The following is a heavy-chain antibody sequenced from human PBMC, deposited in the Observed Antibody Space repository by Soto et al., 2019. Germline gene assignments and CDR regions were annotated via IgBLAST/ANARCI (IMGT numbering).Heavy chain of an antibody. CDR3: AKARGTLERITIFGVVTENNWFDP. J-gene: IGHJ5*02. D-gene: IGHD3-3*01. CDR1: GFTFSSYA. V-gene: IGHV3-23*01. CDR2: ISGSGGST. Sequence: GGSLRLSCAASGFTFSSYAMSWVRQAPGKGLEWVSAISGSGGSTYYADSVKGRFTISRDNSKNTLYLQMNSLRAEDTAVYYCAKARGTLERITIFGVVTENNWFDPWGQGTLVTVSS.